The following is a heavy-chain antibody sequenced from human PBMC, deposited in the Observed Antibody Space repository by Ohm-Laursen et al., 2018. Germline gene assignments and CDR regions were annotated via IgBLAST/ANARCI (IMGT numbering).Heavy chain of an antibody. CDR1: GFTFSSYG. V-gene: IGHV3-33*01. CDR2: IWYDGSNK. D-gene: IGHD3/OR15-3a*01. Sequence: SLRLSCAASGFTFSSYGMHWVRQAPGKGLEWVAVIWYDGSNKYYADSVKGRFTISRDNSKNTLYLQMNSLRAEDTAVYYCAREERGSDFQGIDYWGQGTLVTVSS. CDR3: AREERGSDFQGIDY. J-gene: IGHJ4*02.